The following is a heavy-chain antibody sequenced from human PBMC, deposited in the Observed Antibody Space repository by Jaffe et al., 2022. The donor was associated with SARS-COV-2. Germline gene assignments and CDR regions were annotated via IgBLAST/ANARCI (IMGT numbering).Heavy chain of an antibody. CDR3: ARGGAEGAIFG. D-gene: IGHD1-26*01. Sequence: QVQLQESGPGLVKPSQTLSLTCTVSGGSISSGSYYWSWIRQPAGKGLEWIGRIYTSGSTNYNPSLKSRVTISVDTSKNQFSLKLSSVTAADTAVYYCARGGAEGAIFGWGQGTLVTVSS. CDR2: IYTSGST. V-gene: IGHV4-61*02. J-gene: IGHJ4*02. CDR1: GGSISSGSYY.